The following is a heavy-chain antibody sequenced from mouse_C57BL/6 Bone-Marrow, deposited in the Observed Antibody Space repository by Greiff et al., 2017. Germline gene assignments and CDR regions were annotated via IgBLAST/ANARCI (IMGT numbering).Heavy chain of an antibody. D-gene: IGHD2-1*01. J-gene: IGHJ4*01. CDR1: GYTFTSYW. CDR2: INPSNGGT. Sequence: QVQLQQPGTELVKPGASVKLSCKASGYTFTSYWMHWVKQRPGQGLEWIGNINPSNGGTNYNEKFKRKATLTVDKSSSTAYMQLSSLTSEDSAVYYCVKGNYGNYEDYAMDYWGQGTSVTVSS. V-gene: IGHV1-53*01. CDR3: VKGNYGNYEDYAMDY.